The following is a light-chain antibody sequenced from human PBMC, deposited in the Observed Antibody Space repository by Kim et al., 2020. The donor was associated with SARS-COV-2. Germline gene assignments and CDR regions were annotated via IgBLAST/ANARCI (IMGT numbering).Light chain of an antibody. Sequence: GQRVTIPWSGSGSNIGTKTVCWYQQLPGAAPRLLIHTTNQRASGGPDRFSGSRSGTSASLAISGPQSEDEGYYHCAAWDDSLNGWVFGGGTQLTVL. J-gene: IGLJ3*02. CDR2: TTN. CDR1: GSNIGTKT. V-gene: IGLV1-44*01. CDR3: AAWDDSLNGWV.